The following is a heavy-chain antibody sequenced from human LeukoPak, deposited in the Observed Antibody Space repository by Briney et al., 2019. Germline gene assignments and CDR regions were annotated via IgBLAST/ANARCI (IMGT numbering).Heavy chain of an antibody. CDR2: IYSGGTT. V-gene: IGHV3-53*01. D-gene: IGHD3-16*02. CDR3: AREVALSASDY. J-gene: IGHJ4*02. CDR1: GFTVSSNY. Sequence: GGSLRLSCAASGFTVSSNYMSWVRQAPGKGLEWVSVIYSGGTTYYADSVKGRFTISRDNSKNTLYLQMNSLRAEDTAVYYCAREVALSASDYWGQGTLVTVSS.